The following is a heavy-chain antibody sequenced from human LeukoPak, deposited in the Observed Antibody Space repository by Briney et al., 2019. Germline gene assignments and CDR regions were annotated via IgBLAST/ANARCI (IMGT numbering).Heavy chain of an antibody. CDR3: ARDRDYGDYPDAFDI. J-gene: IGHJ3*02. D-gene: IGHD4-17*01. Sequence: GGSLRLSCAASGFTFSSYAMSWVRQAPGKGLEWVSAISGSGGSTYYADSVKGRFTISRDNAKNSLYLQMNSLRAEDTALYHCARDRDYGDYPDAFDIWGQGTMVTVSS. CDR2: ISGSGGST. CDR1: GFTFSSYA. V-gene: IGHV3-23*01.